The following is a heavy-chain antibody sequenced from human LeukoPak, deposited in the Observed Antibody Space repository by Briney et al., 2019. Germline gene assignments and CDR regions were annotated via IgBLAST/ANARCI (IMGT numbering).Heavy chain of an antibody. CDR2: LWYDGSNK. D-gene: IGHD4-17*01. CDR3: ARSSSYNYGDYFDY. Sequence: GGSLRLSCAASGFTFSGYEMNWVRQAPGKGLEWVAVLWYDGSNKYYADSVKGRFTISRDNSKNTLYLQMNSLRAEDTAVYYCARSSSYNYGDYFDYWGLGTLVIVSS. J-gene: IGHJ4*02. V-gene: IGHV3-33*08. CDR1: GFTFSGYE.